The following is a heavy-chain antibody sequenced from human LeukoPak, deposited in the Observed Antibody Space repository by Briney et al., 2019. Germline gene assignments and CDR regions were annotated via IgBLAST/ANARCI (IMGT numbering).Heavy chain of an antibody. CDR3: ARHRLGWELPPDY. J-gene: IGHJ4*02. V-gene: IGHV4-39*01. Sequence: PSETLSLTCTVSGGSVSSSSYYWGWIRQPPGKGLEWIGSIYYTGSTYYNPSLKSRVTISVDTSKNQFSLKPSSVTAADTAVYYCARHRLGWELPPDYWGQGTLVTVSS. CDR2: IYYTGST. D-gene: IGHD4-23*01. CDR1: GGSVSSSSYY.